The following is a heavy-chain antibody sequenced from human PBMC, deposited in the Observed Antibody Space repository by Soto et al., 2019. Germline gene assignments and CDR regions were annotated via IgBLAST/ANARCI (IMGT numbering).Heavy chain of an antibody. J-gene: IGHJ2*01. CDR2: IYYSGST. V-gene: IGHV4-31*03. CDR1: GGSISIGGYH. CDR3: ARGLEMATPGGWYFDL. D-gene: IGHD5-12*01. Sequence: QVQLQESGPGLVKPSQTLSLTCTVSGGSISIGGYHWSWIRQHPGKGLEWIGFIYYSGSTYYNPSLKSRVTISVDTSKNQFSLKLSSVTAADTAVYYCARGLEMATPGGWYFDLWGRGTLVTVSS.